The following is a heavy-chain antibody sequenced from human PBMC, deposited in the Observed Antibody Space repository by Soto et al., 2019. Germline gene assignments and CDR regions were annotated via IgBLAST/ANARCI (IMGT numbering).Heavy chain of an antibody. J-gene: IGHJ4*02. CDR1: GGSISSNSYY. V-gene: IGHV4-39*01. D-gene: IGHD3-10*01. Sequence: QLQLQESGPGLVKPSETLSLTCTVSGGSISSNSYYWGWIRQTPGKGLEWIGSIYYSGSTYYNPSLKSRVTISVDTSKNQFSLKLSSVTAADTAVYYCARPYGSGNYYKYYFDYWGQGILVTVSS. CDR2: IYYSGST. CDR3: ARPYGSGNYYKYYFDY.